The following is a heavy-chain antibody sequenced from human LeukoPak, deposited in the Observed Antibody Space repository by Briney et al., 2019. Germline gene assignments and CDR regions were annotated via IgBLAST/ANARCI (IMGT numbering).Heavy chain of an antibody. Sequence: QPGGSLRLSSAASGFTFSSYEMNWVRQAPGKGLEWVSYISSSGSTIYYADSVKGRFTISRDNAKNSLYLQMDSLRAEDTAVYYCARAPRFLPTDYWGQGTLVTVSS. D-gene: IGHD2-2*01. CDR3: ARAPRFLPTDY. V-gene: IGHV3-48*03. CDR1: GFTFSSYE. CDR2: ISSSGSTI. J-gene: IGHJ4*02.